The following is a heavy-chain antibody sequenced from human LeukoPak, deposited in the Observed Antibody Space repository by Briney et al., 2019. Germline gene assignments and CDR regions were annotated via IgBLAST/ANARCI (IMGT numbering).Heavy chain of an antibody. CDR1: GYSFTTYW. D-gene: IGHD3-9*01. CDR2: IYPGDSDT. Sequence: GESLQISCKGSGYSFTTYWIGWVRQMPGKGLEWMGIIYPGDSDTRYSPSFQGQVTISADKSIRTAYLQWSSLKASDTAMYYCARSPANYDILAGYDGANFDYWGQGALVTVSS. CDR3: ARSPANYDILAGYDGANFDY. J-gene: IGHJ4*02. V-gene: IGHV5-51*01.